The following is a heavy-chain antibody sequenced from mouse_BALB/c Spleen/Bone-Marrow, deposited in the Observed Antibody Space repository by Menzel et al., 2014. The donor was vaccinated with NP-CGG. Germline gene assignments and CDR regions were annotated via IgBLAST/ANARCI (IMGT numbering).Heavy chain of an antibody. Sequence: VQLQQSGPELVKPGASVKISCKASGYSFTGYFMNWVMQSHGKSLEWIGRINPYNGDTFYNQKFKGKATLTVDKSSSTAHMELRSLASEDSAVYYCARSGYYGSSHFDYWGQGTTLTVSS. V-gene: IGHV1-20*02. CDR1: GYSFTGYF. CDR3: ARSGYYGSSHFDY. J-gene: IGHJ2*01. CDR2: INPYNGDT. D-gene: IGHD1-1*01.